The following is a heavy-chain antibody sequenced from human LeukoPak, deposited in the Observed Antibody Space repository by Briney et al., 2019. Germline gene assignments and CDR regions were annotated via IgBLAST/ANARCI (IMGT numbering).Heavy chain of an antibody. CDR1: GYTFTGHY. CDR2: INPNSGGT. Sequence: ASVKVSCKASGYTFTGHYIHWVRQAPGQGLEWMGWINPNSGGTNYAQKFQGRVTMTRDTSISTAYMELSRLTSDDTAVYYCARGYSYGKRYYYYGMDVWGQGTTVTVSS. J-gene: IGHJ6*02. CDR3: ARGYSYGKRYYYYGMDV. D-gene: IGHD5-18*01. V-gene: IGHV1-2*02.